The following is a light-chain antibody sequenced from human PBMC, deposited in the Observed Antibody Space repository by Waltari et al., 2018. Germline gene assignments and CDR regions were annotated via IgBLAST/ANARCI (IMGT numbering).Light chain of an antibody. CDR2: DVA. CDR3: CSYAGNSYV. J-gene: IGLJ1*01. CDR1: SNDVGGYNY. Sequence: QSALTQPRSVSGSPGQSVAISCTGTSNDVGGYNYVSWYQQHPGKAPKLMIYDVAKRPSGVPDRFSGSKSGNTASLTISGLQTEDEADYYCCSYAGNSYVFGTGTKVTVL. V-gene: IGLV2-11*01.